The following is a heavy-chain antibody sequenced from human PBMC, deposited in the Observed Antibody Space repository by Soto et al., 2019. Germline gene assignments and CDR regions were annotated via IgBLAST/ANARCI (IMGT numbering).Heavy chain of an antibody. CDR1: GGAFTNYS. V-gene: IGHV1-69*06. Sequence: QVQLLQSGAEVKKPGSSVKVSCKVSGGAFTNYSLNWVRHAPGQGLEWLGGIIPLHNTSNYSLKLLGRGSVTADISSNTVYMHLSGLTSDDTATYYCAIWSNWNPLYYRGMDVWGPGTTVTVSS. J-gene: IGHJ6*02. D-gene: IGHD1-20*01. CDR3: AIWSNWNPLYYRGMDV. CDR2: IIPLHNTS.